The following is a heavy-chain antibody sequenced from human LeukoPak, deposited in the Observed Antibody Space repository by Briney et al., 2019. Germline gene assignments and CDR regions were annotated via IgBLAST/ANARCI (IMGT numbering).Heavy chain of an antibody. CDR3: ARDRSGNDWYFDL. CDR1: GGTFSSYA. V-gene: IGHV1-69*04. Sequence: ASVKVSCNASGGTFSSYAISWVRQAPGQGLEWMGRIIPILGIANYAQKFQGRVTITADKSTSTAYMELSSLRSEDTAVYYCARDRSGNDWYFDLWGRGTLVTVSS. D-gene: IGHD5-12*01. J-gene: IGHJ2*01. CDR2: IIPILGIA.